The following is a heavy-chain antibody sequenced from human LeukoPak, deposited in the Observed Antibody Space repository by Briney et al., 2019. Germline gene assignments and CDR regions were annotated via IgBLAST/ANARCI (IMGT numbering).Heavy chain of an antibody. D-gene: IGHD3-22*01. J-gene: IGHJ3*02. CDR2: IYYSGST. V-gene: IGHV4-59*01. CDR1: GGSISSYY. CDR3: ARDWAYYDSSGYYYGAFDI. Sequence: SETLSLTCTVSGGSISSYYWSWIRQPPGRGLEWIGYIYYSGSTNYNPSLKSRVTISVDTSKNQFSLKLSSVTAADTAVYYCARDWAYYDSSGYYYGAFDIWGRGTMVTVSS.